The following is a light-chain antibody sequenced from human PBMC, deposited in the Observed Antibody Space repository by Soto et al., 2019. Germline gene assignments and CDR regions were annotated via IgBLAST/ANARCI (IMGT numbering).Light chain of an antibody. CDR3: QQYYSPPLT. CDR1: QSVLHTSNNKNY. Sequence: DIVMTQSPDSLAVSLGERAAINCKSSQSVLHTSNNKNYLAWYQHKPGQPPKLLIYWASIRESGVPDRFRGSGSGTDFTLTISSLQAEDVAVYYCQQYYSPPLTFAGGTKVEIK. V-gene: IGKV4-1*01. CDR2: WAS. J-gene: IGKJ4*01.